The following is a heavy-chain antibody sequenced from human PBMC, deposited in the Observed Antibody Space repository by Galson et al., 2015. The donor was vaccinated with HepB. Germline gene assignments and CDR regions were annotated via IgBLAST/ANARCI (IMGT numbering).Heavy chain of an antibody. J-gene: IGHJ3*01. D-gene: IGHD1-20*01. CDR3: ARDRGLRYNYNGGAFDV. V-gene: IGHV1-69*06. Sequence: SVKVSCKASGGTFNSYAINWVRQAPGQGLEWMGGIIPIFGTTNYAQKFQGRVTITADTSTSTAYMELSSLRSEDTAVFYCARDRGLRYNYNGGAFDVWGQGTIVTVSS. CDR2: IIPIFGTT. CDR1: GGTFNSYA.